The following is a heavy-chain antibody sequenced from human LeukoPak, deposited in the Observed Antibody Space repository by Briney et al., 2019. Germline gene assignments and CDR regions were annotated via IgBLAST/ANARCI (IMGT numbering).Heavy chain of an antibody. J-gene: IGHJ6*03. CDR3: ARATWNYDFWSGYYQYYYYYYMDV. Sequence: GGSLRLSCAASGFTFSSYSMNRVRQAPGKGLEWVSSISSSSSYIYYADSVKGRFTVSRDNAKNSLYLQMNSLRAEDTAVYYCARATWNYDFWSGYYQYYYYYYMDVWGKGTTVTVSS. D-gene: IGHD3-3*01. V-gene: IGHV3-21*03. CDR2: ISSSSSYI. CDR1: GFTFSSYS.